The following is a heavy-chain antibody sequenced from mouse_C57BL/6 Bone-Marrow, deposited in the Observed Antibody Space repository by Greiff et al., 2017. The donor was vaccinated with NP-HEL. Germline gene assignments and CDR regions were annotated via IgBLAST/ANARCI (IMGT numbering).Heavy chain of an antibody. J-gene: IGHJ2*01. CDR2: IRNKANGYTT. D-gene: IGHD2-4*01. Sequence: EVKLMESGGGLVQPGGSLSLSCAASGFTFTDYYMSWVRQPPGKALEWLGFIRNKANGYTTEYSASVKGRFTISRDNSQSILYLQMNALGAEDSATYYCARYDYDGLDYWGQGTTLTVSS. V-gene: IGHV7-3*01. CDR1: GFTFTDYY. CDR3: ARYDYDGLDY.